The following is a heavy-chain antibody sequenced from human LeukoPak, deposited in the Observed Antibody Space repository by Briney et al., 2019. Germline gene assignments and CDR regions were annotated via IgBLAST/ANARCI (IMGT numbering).Heavy chain of an antibody. J-gene: IGHJ4*02. Sequence: SETLSLTCAVYGGSFSGYYWSWIRQPPGKGLEWIGEINHSGSTNYNPSLKSRVTISVDTSKNQFSLKLSSVTAADTAVYYCARAGTTYSNPYYFDYWGQGTLVTVSS. V-gene: IGHV4-34*01. CDR3: ARAGTTYSNPYYFDY. D-gene: IGHD1-7*01. CDR1: GGSFSGYY. CDR2: INHSGST.